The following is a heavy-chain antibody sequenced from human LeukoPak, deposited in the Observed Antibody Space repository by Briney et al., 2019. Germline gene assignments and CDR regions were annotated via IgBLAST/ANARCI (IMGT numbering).Heavy chain of an antibody. CDR1: GFTFSSYG. V-gene: IGHV3-30*02. J-gene: IGHJ5*02. D-gene: IGHD3-3*01. Sequence: GGSLRLSCAASGFTFSSYGMHWVRQAPGKGLEWVAFIRYDGSNKYYADSVKGRFTISRDNSENTLYLQMNSLRAEDTAVYYCAKGYDFWSGSESRFDPWGQGTLVTVSS. CDR2: IRYDGSNK. CDR3: AKGYDFWSGSESRFDP.